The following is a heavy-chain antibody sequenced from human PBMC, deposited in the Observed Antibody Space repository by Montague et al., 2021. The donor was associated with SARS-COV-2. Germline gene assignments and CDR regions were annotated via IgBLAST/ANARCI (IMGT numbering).Heavy chain of an antibody. CDR3: VSGLADYGDFDY. D-gene: IGHD4-17*01. V-gene: IGHV3-30*04. CDR2: ISYDGSNK. J-gene: IGHJ4*02. CDR1: GFTFSSYA. Sequence: SLRLSCAASGFTFSSYAMNWVRQAPGKGLEWVAVISYDGSNKYYANSVKGRFTISRDNSKNTLYLQMNSLRAEDTAVYYCVSGLADYGDFDYWGQGTLVTVSS.